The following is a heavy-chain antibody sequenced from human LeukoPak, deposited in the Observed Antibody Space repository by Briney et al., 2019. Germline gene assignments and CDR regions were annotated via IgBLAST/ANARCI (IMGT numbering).Heavy chain of an antibody. CDR3: AIQSYDYVSGSYRDEPFWFDP. J-gene: IGHJ5*02. D-gene: IGHD3-16*02. Sequence: ASVKVSRMASGYTFTSYDINWVRQATGQGLEWMGWMNPNSGNTGYAQKFQGRVTMTRNTSISTAYMELSSLRSEDTAVYYCAIQSYDYVSGSYRDEPFWFDPWGQGTLVTVSS. CDR2: MNPNSGNT. CDR1: GYTFTSYD. V-gene: IGHV1-8*01.